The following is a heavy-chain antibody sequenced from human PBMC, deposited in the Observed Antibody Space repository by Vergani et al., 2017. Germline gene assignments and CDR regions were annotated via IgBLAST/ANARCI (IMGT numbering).Heavy chain of an antibody. Sequence: QVQLVESGGGLVKPGGSLRLSCAASGFSFSDHYMTWIRQAPGKGLEWVSYISNSGNNIECADSVKGRFSISRDNAKSSLFLQMDSLRAEDTAVYYCARDHRDYNNYPGTFDIWGQGSMVTVSS. J-gene: IGHJ3*02. CDR2: ISNSGNNI. CDR1: GFSFSDHY. CDR3: ARDHRDYNNYPGTFDI. V-gene: IGHV3-11*01. D-gene: IGHD5-24*01.